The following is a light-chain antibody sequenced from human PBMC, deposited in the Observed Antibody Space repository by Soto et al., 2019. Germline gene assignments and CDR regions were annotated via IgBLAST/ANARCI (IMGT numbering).Light chain of an antibody. V-gene: IGKV3-15*01. J-gene: IGKJ1*01. CDR1: QRVGRN. CDR3: HQYNYWPSS. Sequence: VLGQSAATLSVSPGERATLSCRASQRVGRNLAWYHQKPGQAPRLLIDGVSARAAGVPARFSGGGSGTDFPLPISRLPSEDFALYSCHQYNYWPSSFGQGIKV. CDR2: GVS.